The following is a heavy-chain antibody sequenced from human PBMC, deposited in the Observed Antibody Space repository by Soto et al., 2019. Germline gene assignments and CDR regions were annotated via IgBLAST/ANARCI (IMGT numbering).Heavy chain of an antibody. D-gene: IGHD3-3*01. V-gene: IGHV4-39*01. CDR2: IYYSGST. Sequence: QLQLQESGPGLVKPSETLSLTCTVSGGSISSSSYYWGWIRQPPGKGLEWIGSIYYSGSTYYNPSRKSRVTISVDTPKNQFSLKLSSVTAADTAVYYCASSITIFGVVIRGWFDPWGQGTLVTVSS. CDR3: ASSITIFGVVIRGWFDP. J-gene: IGHJ5*02. CDR1: GGSISSSSYY.